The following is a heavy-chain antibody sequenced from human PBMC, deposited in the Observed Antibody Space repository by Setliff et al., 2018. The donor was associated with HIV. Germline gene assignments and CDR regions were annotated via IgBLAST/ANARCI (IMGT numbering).Heavy chain of an antibody. V-gene: IGHV1-69*05. Sequence: SVKVSCKASGGTFKNFAINWVRQAPGQGLEWMGGIIPISGTAVYAQKFQGRVTITTDESTSTAYMELTGLRSEDTAVYYCANLRGEEAGNFYYFYFGLDVWGKGTSVTVSS. CDR2: IIPISGTA. D-gene: IGHD2-21*02. J-gene: IGHJ6*04. CDR3: ANLRGEEAGNFYYFYFGLDV. CDR1: GGTFKNFA.